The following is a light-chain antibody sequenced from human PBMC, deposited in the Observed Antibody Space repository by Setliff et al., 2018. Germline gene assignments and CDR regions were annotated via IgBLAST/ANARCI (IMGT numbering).Light chain of an antibody. CDR3: CSYAPTYISV. V-gene: IGLV2-11*01. J-gene: IGLJ1*01. Sequence: QSALTQPASVSGSPGQSITIYCIGSSSDIGAYDYVAWYQQHPGKAPKLMIYDVTKRPSGVPDRFSGSKSGDTASLTISGLQAEDEADYYCCSYAPTYISVFGTGTKVTVL. CDR2: DVT. CDR1: SSDIGAYDY.